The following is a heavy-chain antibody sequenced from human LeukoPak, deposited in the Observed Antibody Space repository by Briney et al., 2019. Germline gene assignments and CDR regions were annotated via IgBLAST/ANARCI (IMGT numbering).Heavy chain of an antibody. V-gene: IGHV4-61*02. J-gene: IGHJ4*02. CDR3: ARENYYDSSGYLFDY. Sequence: SETLSLTCTVSGGSISSGSYYWSWIRQTAGKGQEWIGRIYTSGGTNYNPSLKSRVTISVDTSKNQFSLKLSSVTAADTAVYYCARENYYDSSGYLFDYWGQGTLVTVSS. CDR1: GGSISSGSYY. CDR2: IYTSGGT. D-gene: IGHD3-22*01.